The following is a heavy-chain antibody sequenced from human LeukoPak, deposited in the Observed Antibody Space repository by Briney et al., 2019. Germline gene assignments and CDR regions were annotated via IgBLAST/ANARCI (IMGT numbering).Heavy chain of an antibody. Sequence: PGGSLRLSCAASGFTFSSYGMHWVRQAPGKGLEWVAVISYDGSNKYYADSVKGRFTISRDNSKNTLYLQMNSLRAEDTAVYYCAKRPDYDSSGYTDYWGQGTLVTVSS. CDR1: GFTFSSYG. V-gene: IGHV3-30*18. CDR2: ISYDGSNK. D-gene: IGHD3-22*01. CDR3: AKRPDYDSSGYTDY. J-gene: IGHJ4*02.